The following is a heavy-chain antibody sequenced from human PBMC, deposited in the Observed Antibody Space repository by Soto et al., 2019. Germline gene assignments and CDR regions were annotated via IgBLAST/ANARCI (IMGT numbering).Heavy chain of an antibody. J-gene: IGHJ2*01. D-gene: IGHD3-10*01. CDR3: ARDVTMVRVPHWYFEF. Sequence: QVQLVQSGAEVKKPGASVKVSCKASGYTFTGYYMHWVRQAPGQGLEWMGWINPNSGGTNYAQKFQGWVTMTRDTPDSTAYMEPSRQRSDDTAVYYCARDVTMVRVPHWYFEFRGRGTLLTVTS. CDR2: INPNSGGT. CDR1: GYTFTGYY. V-gene: IGHV1-2*04.